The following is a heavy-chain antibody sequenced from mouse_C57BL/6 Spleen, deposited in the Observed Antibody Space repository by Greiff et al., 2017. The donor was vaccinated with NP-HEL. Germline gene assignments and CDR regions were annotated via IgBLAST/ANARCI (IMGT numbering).Heavy chain of an antibody. V-gene: IGHV3-6*01. Sequence: ESGPGLVKPSQSLSLTCSVTGYSITSGYYWNWIRQFPGNKLEWMGYISYDGSNNSNPSLKNRISITRDTSKNQFFLKLNSVTTEDTATYYCARDGYYVLYFDYWGQGTTLTVSS. CDR1: GYSITSGYY. D-gene: IGHD2-3*01. J-gene: IGHJ2*01. CDR2: ISYDGSN. CDR3: ARDGYYVLYFDY.